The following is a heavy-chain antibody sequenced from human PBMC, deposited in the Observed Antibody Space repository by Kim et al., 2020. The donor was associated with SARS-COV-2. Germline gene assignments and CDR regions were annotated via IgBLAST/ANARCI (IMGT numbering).Heavy chain of an antibody. Sequence: ASVKISCKASGYTFTSYYMHWVRQAPGQGLEWMGIINPSGGSTSYAQKFQGRVTMTRDTSTSTVYMELSSLRSEDTAVYYCARDGTVAGMLYYYYGMDVWGQGTTVTVSS. D-gene: IGHD6-19*01. CDR3: ARDGTVAGMLYYYYGMDV. CDR1: GYTFTSYY. CDR2: INPSGGST. V-gene: IGHV1-46*01. J-gene: IGHJ6*02.